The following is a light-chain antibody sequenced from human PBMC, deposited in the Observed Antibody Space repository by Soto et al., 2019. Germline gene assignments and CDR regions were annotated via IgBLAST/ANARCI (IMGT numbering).Light chain of an antibody. Sequence: PGERATLSCRASQSVGSYLAWIQKKPGQAPRLLIYDAFNRATGIPARFSGSGSGTDFTLTISSLEPEDFAVYYCQQRANWPPYTFGQGTKLEIK. CDR2: DAF. CDR1: QSVGSY. J-gene: IGKJ2*01. V-gene: IGKV3-11*01. CDR3: QQRANWPPYT.